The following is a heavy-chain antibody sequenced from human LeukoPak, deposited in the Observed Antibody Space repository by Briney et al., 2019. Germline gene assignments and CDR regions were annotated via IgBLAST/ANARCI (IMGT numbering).Heavy chain of an antibody. CDR1: GYTFTSYG. J-gene: IGHJ6*02. D-gene: IGHD2-2*02. CDR2: ISAYNGNT. CDR3: ARSGFGCSSTSCYTYYYYGMDV. Sequence: ASVKVSCKASGYTFTSYGISWVRQAPGQGLEWMGWISAYNGNTNYAQKLQGRVTMTTDTSTSTAYMELRSLRSDDTAVYYCARSGFGCSSTSCYTYYYYGMDVWGQGTTVTVSS. V-gene: IGHV1-18*01.